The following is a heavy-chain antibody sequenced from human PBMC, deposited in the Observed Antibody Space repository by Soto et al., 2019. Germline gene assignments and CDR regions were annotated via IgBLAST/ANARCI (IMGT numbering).Heavy chain of an antibody. CDR1: GFTFNTYP. D-gene: IGHD3-10*01. Sequence: EVKLLQSGGGVVPPGGSLRLSCATSGFTFNTYPMTWVRQAPGKGLEWVSSISSTAGKTSSYADSVNGRFAISRDFSDNTVYLQMDNLRVDDTAVYFCAKGVLSFHYGMEVWGQGTTVTVSS. CDR2: ISSTAGKTS. J-gene: IGHJ6*02. CDR3: AKGVLSFHYGMEV. V-gene: IGHV3-23*01.